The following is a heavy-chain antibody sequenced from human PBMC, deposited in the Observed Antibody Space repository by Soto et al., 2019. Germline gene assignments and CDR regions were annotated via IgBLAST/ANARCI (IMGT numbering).Heavy chain of an antibody. CDR3: ARVVVAWSYTFDI. CDR1: GGSISSGGYY. Sequence: SETLSLTCTVSGGSISSGGYYWSWIRQHPGKGLEWIGYTYYSGSTYYNPSLKSRVTISVDTSKNQFSLKLSSVTAADTAVYYCARVVVAWSYTFDIWGQGTMVTVSS. J-gene: IGHJ3*02. CDR2: TYYSGST. D-gene: IGHD2-15*01. V-gene: IGHV4-31*03.